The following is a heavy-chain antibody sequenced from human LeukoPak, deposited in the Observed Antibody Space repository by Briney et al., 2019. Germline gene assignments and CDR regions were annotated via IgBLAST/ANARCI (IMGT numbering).Heavy chain of an antibody. V-gene: IGHV5-10-1*01. D-gene: IGHD1-26*01. CDR3: AEGGYSGSYRL. CDR1: GYSFTNYW. J-gene: IGHJ4*02. CDR2: IDPSDSYT. Sequence: GESLKISCKGSGYSFTNYWIGWVRQMPGKGLEWMGRIDPSDSYTNYSPSFQGHVTISADKSISTAYLQWSSLKASDTAMYYCAEGGYSGSYRLWGQGTLVTVSS.